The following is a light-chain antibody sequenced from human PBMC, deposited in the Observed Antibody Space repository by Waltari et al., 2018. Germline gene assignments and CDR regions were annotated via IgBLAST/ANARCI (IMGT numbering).Light chain of an antibody. J-gene: IGKJ1*01. CDR1: QSIVKY. Sequence: EIMLTQSPGTVSLSPGDRATLSCKASQSIVKYLAWYQQKPGQAPRRLIYPPSSRATGIPDRFSGSGSETDFSLTISRLEPEDFAVYYCQHYVRLPATFGQGTNVEIK. CDR2: PPS. V-gene: IGKV3-20*01. CDR3: QHYVRLPAT.